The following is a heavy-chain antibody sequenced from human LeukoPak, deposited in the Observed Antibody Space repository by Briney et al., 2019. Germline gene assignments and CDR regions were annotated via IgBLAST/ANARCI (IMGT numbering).Heavy chain of an antibody. Sequence: GGSLRLSCAASGFTFSSYSMNWVRQAPGKGLEWVSSISSRSSYRYYADSMKGRFTISRDNAKNSLYLQMNSLRAEDTAVYYCARGSFLITFGGFIGWGQGTLVTVSS. CDR3: ARGSFLITFGGFIG. V-gene: IGHV3-21*01. J-gene: IGHJ4*02. CDR2: ISSRSSYR. D-gene: IGHD3-16*02. CDR1: GFTFSSYS.